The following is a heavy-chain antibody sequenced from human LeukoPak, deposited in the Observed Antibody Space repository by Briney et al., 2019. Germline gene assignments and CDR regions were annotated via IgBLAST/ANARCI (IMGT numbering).Heavy chain of an antibody. V-gene: IGHV1-69*06. CDR2: IIPIFGTA. CDR3: AREFFSHDILTGYPYDAFDI. Sequence: SVKVSCKASGGTFSSYAISWVRQAPGQGLEWMGGIIPIFGTANYAQKFQGRVTITADKSTSTAYMELSSLRSEDTAVYYCAREFFSHDILTGYPYDAFDIWGQGTMVTVSS. CDR1: GGTFSSYA. J-gene: IGHJ3*02. D-gene: IGHD3-9*01.